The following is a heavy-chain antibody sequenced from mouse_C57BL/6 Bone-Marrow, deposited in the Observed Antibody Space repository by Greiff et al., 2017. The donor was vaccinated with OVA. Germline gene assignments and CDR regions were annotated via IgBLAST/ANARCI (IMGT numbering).Heavy chain of an antibody. CDR3: ARSPVYLYHYAMDY. J-gene: IGHJ4*01. CDR2: IDPNSGGT. D-gene: IGHD5-5*01. CDR1: GYTFTSYW. Sequence: QVQLKQPGAELVKPGASVKLSCKASGYTFTSYWMHWVKQRPGRGLEWIGRIDPNSGGTKYNEKFKSKATLTVDKPSSTAYMQLSSLTSEDSAVYYCARSPVYLYHYAMDYWGQGTSVTVSS. V-gene: IGHV1-72*01.